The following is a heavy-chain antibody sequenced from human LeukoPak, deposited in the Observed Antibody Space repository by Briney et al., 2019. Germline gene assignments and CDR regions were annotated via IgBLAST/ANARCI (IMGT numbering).Heavy chain of an antibody. CDR2: IYSSGST. Sequence: SETLSLTCTVSGGXISTYYWSWIRQPAGKGLEWIGRIYSSGSTNYNPSLKSRVTMSLDTSKNQFSLKLSSVTAADTAVYYCARFYGAGSSDYWGQGTLVTVSS. V-gene: IGHV4-4*07. D-gene: IGHD3-10*01. CDR3: ARFYGAGSSDY. CDR1: GGXISTYY. J-gene: IGHJ4*02.